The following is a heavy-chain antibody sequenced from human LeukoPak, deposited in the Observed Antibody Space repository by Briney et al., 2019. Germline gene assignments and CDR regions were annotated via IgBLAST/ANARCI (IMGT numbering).Heavy chain of an antibody. Sequence: SETLSLTCTVSGGSISSYYWSWIRQPPGKGLEWIGYIYYSGSTNYNPSLKSRVTISVDTSKNQFSLKLRSVTAADTSVYYCARDYGDIPPDWYYDLWGRGTLVTVSS. CDR3: ARDYGDIPPDWYYDL. CDR2: IYYSGST. J-gene: IGHJ2*01. CDR1: GGSISSYY. V-gene: IGHV4-59*01. D-gene: IGHD4-17*01.